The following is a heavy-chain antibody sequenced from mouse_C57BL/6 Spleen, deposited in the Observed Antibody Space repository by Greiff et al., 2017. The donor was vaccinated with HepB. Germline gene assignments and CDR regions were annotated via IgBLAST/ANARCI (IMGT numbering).Heavy chain of an antibody. CDR3: VRYYGGSPHWYFDV. CDR2: IRSKSSNYAT. CDR1: GFTFNTYA. J-gene: IGHJ1*03. D-gene: IGHD1-1*01. Sequence: EVQRVESGGGLVQPKGSLKLSCAASGFTFNTYAMHWVRQAPGKGLEWVARIRSKSSNYATYYADSVKDRFTISRDDSQSMLYLQMNNLKTEDTAMYYCVRYYGGSPHWYFDVWGTGTTVTVSS. V-gene: IGHV10-3*01.